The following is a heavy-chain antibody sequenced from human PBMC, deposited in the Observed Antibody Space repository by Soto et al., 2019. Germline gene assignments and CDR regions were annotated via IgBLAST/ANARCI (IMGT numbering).Heavy chain of an antibody. J-gene: IGHJ5*02. V-gene: IGHV4-39*01. CDR3: VGITIFGVAPFDP. CDR1: GGSISSSSYY. Sequence: SETLSLTCTVSGGSISSSSYYWGWIRQPPGKGLEWIGSIYYSGSTYYNPSLKSRVTISVDTSKNQFSLKLSSVTAADTAVYYCVGITIFGVAPFDPWGQGTLVTV. D-gene: IGHD3-3*01. CDR2: IYYSGST.